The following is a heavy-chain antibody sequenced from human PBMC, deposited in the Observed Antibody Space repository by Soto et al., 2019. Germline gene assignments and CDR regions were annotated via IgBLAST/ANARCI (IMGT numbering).Heavy chain of an antibody. J-gene: IGHJ4*02. CDR1: GGPISSFY. D-gene: IGHD7-27*01. CDR2: IYSGGRN. V-gene: IGHV4-4*07. Sequence: QVQLQESGPGLVKPSETLSLTCTVSGGPISSFYWSWIRQPAGKGLEWIGRIYSGGRNNYNRPHGCRVDSPAATFKTQSSRTLSCVTAAMRAMYYCARGSVVGNFWGQGIRVTVSS. CDR3: ARGSVVGNF.